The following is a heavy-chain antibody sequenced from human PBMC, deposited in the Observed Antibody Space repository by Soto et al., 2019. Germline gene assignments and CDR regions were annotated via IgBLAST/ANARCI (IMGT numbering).Heavy chain of an antibody. CDR3: AKYTYYDDY. D-gene: IGHD2-2*02. Sequence: WVRQAPGKGLEWISVIYSSGSTYYADSVKGRFTISRDSSKNTLHLQMNSLRAEDTAVYYCAKYTYYDDYWGQGTLVTVSS. V-gene: IGHV3-66*01. CDR2: IYSSGST. J-gene: IGHJ4*02.